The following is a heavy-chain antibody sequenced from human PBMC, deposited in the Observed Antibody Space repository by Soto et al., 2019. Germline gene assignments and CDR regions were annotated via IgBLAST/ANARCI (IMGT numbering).Heavy chain of an antibody. D-gene: IGHD2-21*02. V-gene: IGHV1-69*01. Sequence: QVQLVQSGAEVKKPGSSVKVSCTASGGTFSSYAISWVRQAPGQGLEWMGGIIPIFGTANYAQKFQGRVTITADESTITAHMEVSSLRSEDTAVYYCARGGDCGGDCYQGDYWGQGTLVTVSS. CDR2: IIPIFGTA. CDR1: GGTFSSYA. CDR3: ARGGDCGGDCYQGDY. J-gene: IGHJ4*02.